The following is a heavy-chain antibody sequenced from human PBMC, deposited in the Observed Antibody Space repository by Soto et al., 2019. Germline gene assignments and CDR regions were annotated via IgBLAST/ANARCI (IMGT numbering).Heavy chain of an antibody. D-gene: IGHD3-22*01. CDR1: GGTFSRFA. CDR2: ITPISGTA. J-gene: IGHJ4*02. CDR3: AIQFHFDRSGYYYAY. V-gene: IGHV1-69*01. Sequence: QVQLVQSGAEVKKPESSVKVSCKASGGTFSRFAISWVRQAPGQGLEWMGGITPISGTANYAKNFPGRLSITADEQTSTVNMDLRSLRYEDTAGYYSAIQFHFDRSGYYYAYWGQGTLVSVSS.